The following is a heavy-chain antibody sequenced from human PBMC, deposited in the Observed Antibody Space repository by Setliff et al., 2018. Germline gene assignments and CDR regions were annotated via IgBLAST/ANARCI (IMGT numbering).Heavy chain of an antibody. J-gene: IGHJ4*02. CDR2: IYHNGNT. D-gene: IGHD2-2*01. V-gene: IGHV4-38-2*01. CDR1: GYSISSGHF. CDR3: RLANCSTNCEEALDY. Sequence: SETLSLTCGVSGYSISSGHFWGWIRQPPGKGLEWTGYIYHNGNTNFNPSLKTRVTMSVDTSKNQFSLNLNSVTAADTAVYYFRLANCSTNCEEALDYWSQGTLVTVSS.